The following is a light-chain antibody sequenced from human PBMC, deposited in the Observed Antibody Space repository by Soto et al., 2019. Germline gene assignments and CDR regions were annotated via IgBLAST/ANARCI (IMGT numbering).Light chain of an antibody. CDR3: SSYTSGSSPIV. V-gene: IGLV2-14*01. CDR1: NSDVGGYIY. CDR2: QVT. Sequence: QSAVTQPACVSGSPGQSITISCTGTNSDVGGYIYVSWYQQHPTKAPKLLIYQVTNRPSGVSNRFSGSKSGNTASLTISGLQAEDEADYYCSSYTSGSSPIVFGTGTKLTVL. J-gene: IGLJ1*01.